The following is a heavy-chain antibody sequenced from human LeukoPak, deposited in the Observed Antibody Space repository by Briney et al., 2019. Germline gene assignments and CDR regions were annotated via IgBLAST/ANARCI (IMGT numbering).Heavy chain of an antibody. J-gene: IGHJ4*02. D-gene: IGHD3-16*02. CDR3: VRHNYDYVWGIYRPTRMDY. V-gene: IGHV5-51*01. CDR1: GYSFTSYW. CDR2: IYPGDSDT. Sequence: GESLKISCKGSGYSFTSYWIGWVRQMPGKGLEWMGNIYPGDSDTKYSPSFEGQVTISADKSIVTAYLQWSSLKASDTAMYYCVRHNYDYVWGIYRPTRMDYWGQGTLVTVSS.